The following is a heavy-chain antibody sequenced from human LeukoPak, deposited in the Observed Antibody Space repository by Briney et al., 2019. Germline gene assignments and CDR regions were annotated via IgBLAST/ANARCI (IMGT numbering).Heavy chain of an antibody. CDR3: ARATDPYYCSGGSCRYYYGMDV. V-gene: IGHV4-34*01. CDR2: INHSGST. Sequence: KASETLSLTCAVYGGSFSGYYWSWVRQPQAKGLEWIGEINHSGSTNYNPSLKSPVTISVDTSKNQFSLKLSSVTAADTAVYYCARATDPYYCSGGSCRYYYGMDVWGQGTTVTVSS. J-gene: IGHJ6*02. CDR1: GGSFSGYY. D-gene: IGHD2-15*01.